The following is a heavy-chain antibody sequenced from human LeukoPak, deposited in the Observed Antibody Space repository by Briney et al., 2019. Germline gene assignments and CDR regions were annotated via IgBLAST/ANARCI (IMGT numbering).Heavy chain of an antibody. V-gene: IGHV1-8*01. Sequence: ASVKVSCKASGYTFTSYDINWVRQASGQGLEWMGWINPNSDNTGYAQKFQGRVTMTRNTSISTAYMELSSLRSEDTAVYYCARGRYDSSGYYTDYWGQGTLVTVSS. D-gene: IGHD3-22*01. CDR3: ARGRYDSSGYYTDY. CDR2: INPNSDNT. CDR1: GYTFTSYD. J-gene: IGHJ4*02.